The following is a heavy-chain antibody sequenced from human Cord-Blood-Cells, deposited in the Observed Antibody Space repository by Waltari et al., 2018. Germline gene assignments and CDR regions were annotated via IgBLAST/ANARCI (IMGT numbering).Heavy chain of an antibody. D-gene: IGHD6-13*01. J-gene: IGHJ4*02. CDR3: ARGGAAYYFDY. CDR2: IIPILGIA. V-gene: IGHV1-69*09. CDR1: GGTFSSYA. Sequence: QVQLVQSGAEVKKPGSSVKVSCKASGGTFSSYAISWVRQAPGQGLEWMGRIIPILGIANDAQKFQGRVTITADKSTSTAYMELSSLRSEDTAVYYCARGGAAYYFDYWGQGTLVTVSS.